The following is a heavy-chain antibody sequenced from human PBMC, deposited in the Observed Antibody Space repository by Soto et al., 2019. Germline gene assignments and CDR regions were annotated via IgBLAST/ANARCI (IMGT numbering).Heavy chain of an antibody. CDR1: GFTFSNAW. CDR2: IKSKTDGGTT. V-gene: IGHV3-15*01. D-gene: IGHD2-2*01. J-gene: IGHJ4*02. CDR3: TTDTAPHIVVLQVPLDY. Sequence: GGSLRLSCAASGFTFSNAWMSWVRQAPGKGLEWVGRIKSKTDGGTTDYAAPVKGRFTISRDDSKSTLYLQMNSLKTEDTAVYYCTTDTAPHIVVLQVPLDYWGQGTLVTVSS.